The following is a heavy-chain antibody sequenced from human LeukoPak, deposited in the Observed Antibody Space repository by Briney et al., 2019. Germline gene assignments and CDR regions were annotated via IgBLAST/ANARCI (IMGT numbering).Heavy chain of an antibody. J-gene: IGHJ4*02. Sequence: LRLSCAASGFTFSSYEMNWVRQAPGKGLEWIGSIYYSGSTYYNPSLKSRVTISVDTSKNQFSLKLSSVTAADTAVYYCARHRSGWLQSSFDYWGQGTLVTVSS. CDR2: IYYSGST. D-gene: IGHD5-24*01. CDR3: ARHRSGWLQSSFDY. V-gene: IGHV4-39*01. CDR1: GFTFSSYE.